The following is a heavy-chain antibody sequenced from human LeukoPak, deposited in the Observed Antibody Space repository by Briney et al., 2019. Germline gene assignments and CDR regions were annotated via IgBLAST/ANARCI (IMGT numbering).Heavy chain of an antibody. J-gene: IGHJ6*02. V-gene: IGHV3-23*01. CDR3: ARGNSAFYGDYGWGYYYGMDV. CDR2: ISPGGGTT. D-gene: IGHD4-17*01. CDR1: GFAFGSEA. Sequence: GGSLRLSCAVSGFAFGSEAMSWVRQSPARGLEWVASISPGGGTTYYADYVKGRFTISRDNSKNTLYLQMNSLRTEDTAVYYCARGNSAFYGDYGWGYYYGMDVWGQGTTVIVSS.